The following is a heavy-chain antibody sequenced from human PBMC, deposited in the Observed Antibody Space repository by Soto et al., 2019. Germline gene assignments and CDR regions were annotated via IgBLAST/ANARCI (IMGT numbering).Heavy chain of an antibody. Sequence: SSVKVSCKGSGYSFRSYDITWVRQAPGQGLEWMGWVHPETGSTGYAQRFQGRVSMTSDTSRNTTYMELSDLRVEDTAVYYCARVRVPEDLFDPGG. J-gene: IGHJ5*02. CDR1: GYSFRSYD. V-gene: IGHV1-8*02. CDR2: VHPETGST. CDR3: ARVRVPEDLFDP.